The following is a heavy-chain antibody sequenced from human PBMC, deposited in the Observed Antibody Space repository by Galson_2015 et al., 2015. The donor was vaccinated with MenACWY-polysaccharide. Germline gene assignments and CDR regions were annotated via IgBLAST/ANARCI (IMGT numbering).Heavy chain of an antibody. CDR2: IRSKAYGGTT. D-gene: IGHD2-15*01. Sequence: SLRLSCAVSGFTFGDYAMSWVRQAPGKGLEWVGFIRSKAYGGTTQYAASVKGRFTISRDDSKRIAYLQMNSLKTEDTAVYYCTGDNGYCSGGRCYSLDYGGQGTLVTVSS. CDR3: TGDNGYCSGGRCYSLDY. V-gene: IGHV3-49*04. CDR1: GFTFGDYA. J-gene: IGHJ4*02.